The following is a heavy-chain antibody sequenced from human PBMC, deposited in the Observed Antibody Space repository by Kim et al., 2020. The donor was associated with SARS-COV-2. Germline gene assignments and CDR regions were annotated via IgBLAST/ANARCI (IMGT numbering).Heavy chain of an antibody. V-gene: IGHV1-2*02. D-gene: IGHD3-10*01. CDR2: INPNSGGT. CDR3: SRAAGYCGSGWYIGMDV. J-gene: IGHJ6*02. CDR1: GYTFTDYY. Sequence: ASVKVSCKASGYTFTDYYIHWVRQAPGQGLEWMGWINPNSGGTNYAQKFQGRVTMTRDTSISTAYMELSRLKSDDTAVYYCSRAAGYCGSGWYIGMDVWG.